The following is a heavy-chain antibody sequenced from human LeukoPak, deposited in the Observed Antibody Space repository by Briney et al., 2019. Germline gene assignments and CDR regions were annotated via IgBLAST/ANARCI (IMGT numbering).Heavy chain of an antibody. Sequence: SQTLSLTCTVSGGSISSGSYYWSWIRQPAGKGLEWIGRIYTSGSTNYNPSLKSRVTISVDTSKNQFSLKLSSVTAADTAVYYCARGDIAAAPEASEPRREISSTPFDYWGQGTLVTVSS. D-gene: IGHD6-13*01. CDR2: IYTSGST. CDR1: GGSISSGSYY. CDR3: ARGDIAAAPEASEPRREISSTPFDY. V-gene: IGHV4-61*02. J-gene: IGHJ4*02.